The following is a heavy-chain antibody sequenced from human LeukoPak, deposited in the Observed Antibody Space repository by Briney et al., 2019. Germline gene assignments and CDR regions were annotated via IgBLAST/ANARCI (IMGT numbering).Heavy chain of an antibody. CDR3: ARGRSSGYYYATKGYYFDY. D-gene: IGHD3-22*01. Sequence: GSLRLSCAASGFTFSSYGMNWVRQAPGKGLEWIGEINHSGSTNYNPSLKSRVTISVDTSKNQFSLKLSSVTAADTAVYYCARGRSSGYYYATKGYYFDYWGQGTLVTVSS. CDR2: INHSGST. CDR1: GFTFSSYG. J-gene: IGHJ4*02. V-gene: IGHV4-34*01.